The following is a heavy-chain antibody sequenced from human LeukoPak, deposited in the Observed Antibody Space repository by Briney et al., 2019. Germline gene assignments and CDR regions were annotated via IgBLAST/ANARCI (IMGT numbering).Heavy chain of an antibody. J-gene: IGHJ6*03. Sequence: GGSLRLSCAASGFTFRSYWMHWVRQVPGKGLVWVSRLSTDGSTTNYADSVKGRFTIYRDNAKNTQYLQMNSLRVEDTAVYYCARFRETVMGSYFYYSLDVWGKGTTVTVSS. CDR1: GFTFRSYW. CDR3: ARFRETVMGSYFYYSLDV. CDR2: LSTDGSTT. D-gene: IGHD5-18*01. V-gene: IGHV3-74*01.